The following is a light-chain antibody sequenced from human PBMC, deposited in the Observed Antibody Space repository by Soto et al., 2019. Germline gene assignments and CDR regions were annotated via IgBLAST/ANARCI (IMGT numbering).Light chain of an antibody. CDR3: QLYDSSPPGYT. Sequence: EIVLTQSPGTLSLSPGERATLSCRASQSVRSTYLAWYQQKPGQAPSLLIYGASNRATGIPDRFSGSGSGADFTLTISRLEPEDFVVYYCQLYDSSPPGYTFGQGTRLEIK. CDR2: GAS. J-gene: IGKJ2*01. CDR1: QSVRSTY. V-gene: IGKV3-20*01.